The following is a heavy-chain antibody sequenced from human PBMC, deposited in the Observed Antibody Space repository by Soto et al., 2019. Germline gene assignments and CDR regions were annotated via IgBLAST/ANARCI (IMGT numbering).Heavy chain of an antibody. CDR3: AREIIVVVPAARPTYYYYGMDV. J-gene: IGHJ6*02. V-gene: IGHV3-21*01. CDR2: ISSSSSYI. CDR1: GFTFSSYS. D-gene: IGHD2-2*01. Sequence: PGGSLRLSCAASGFTFSSYSMNWVRQAPGKGLEWVSSISSSSSYIYYADSVKGRFTISRDNAKNSPYLQMNSLRAEDTAVYYCAREIIVVVPAARPTYYYYGMDVWGQGTTVTVSS.